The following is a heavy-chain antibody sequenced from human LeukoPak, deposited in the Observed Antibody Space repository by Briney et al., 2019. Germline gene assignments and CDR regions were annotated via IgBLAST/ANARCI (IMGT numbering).Heavy chain of an antibody. CDR3: ARDGGVATSSSSPGLDY. Sequence: PGRSLRLSCAASGFTFSSYAMHWVRQAPGKGLEWVAVISYDGSNKYYADSVKGRFTISRDNSKNTLYLQMNSLRAEDTAVYYCARDGGVATSSSSPGLDYWGQGTLVTVSS. J-gene: IGHJ4*02. V-gene: IGHV3-30*04. D-gene: IGHD6-13*01. CDR2: ISYDGSNK. CDR1: GFTFSSYA.